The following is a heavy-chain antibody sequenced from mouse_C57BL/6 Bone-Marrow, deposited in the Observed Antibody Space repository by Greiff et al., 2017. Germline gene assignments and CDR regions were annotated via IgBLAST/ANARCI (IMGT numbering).Heavy chain of an antibody. J-gene: IGHJ2*01. CDR3: AIEGDRDPYFDY. D-gene: IGHD3-1*01. CDR2: IDPSDSYT. Sequence: VQLQQPGAELVMPGASVKLSCKASGYTFTSYWMHWVKQRPGQGLEWIGEIDPSDSYTNYNQKFKGKSTLTVDKSSSTAYMQLSSLTSEDSAVYYCAIEGDRDPYFDYWGQGTTLTVSS. CDR1: GYTFTSYW. V-gene: IGHV1-69*01.